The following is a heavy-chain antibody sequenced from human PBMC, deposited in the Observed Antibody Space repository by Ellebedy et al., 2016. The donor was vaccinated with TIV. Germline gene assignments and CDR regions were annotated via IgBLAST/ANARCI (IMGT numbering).Heavy chain of an antibody. CDR2: INSDGSST. CDR1: GFTFSHYW. Sequence: GESLKISCAASGFTFSHYWMHWVRQAPGKGLVWVSRINSDGSSTSYADSVKGRFTISRDNSKNTLSLQMNSLRAEDTAVYYCARHGKDGYSGFDYWGQGTLVTVSS. J-gene: IGHJ4*02. V-gene: IGHV3-74*01. D-gene: IGHD3-22*01. CDR3: ARHGKDGYSGFDY.